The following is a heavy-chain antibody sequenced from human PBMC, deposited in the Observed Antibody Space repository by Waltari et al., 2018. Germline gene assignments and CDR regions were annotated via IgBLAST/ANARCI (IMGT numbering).Heavy chain of an antibody. CDR1: GFTFSSYA. CDR3: AKHTAMVRGTPDHFDY. CDR2: ISGSGGST. D-gene: IGHD5-18*01. Sequence: EVQLLESGGGLVQPGGSLRLSCAASGFTFSSYAMSWVRQAPGKGLEWVSAISGSGGSTYYADSVKGRFTISRDNSKNTLYLQMNSLRAEDTAVYYCAKHTAMVRGTPDHFDYWGQGTLVTVSS. J-gene: IGHJ4*02. V-gene: IGHV3-23*01.